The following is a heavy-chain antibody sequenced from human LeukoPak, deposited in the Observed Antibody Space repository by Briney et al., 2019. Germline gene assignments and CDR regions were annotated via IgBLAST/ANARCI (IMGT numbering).Heavy chain of an antibody. CDR1: GGSISSDY. CDR3: ARSGYSYGLVDY. J-gene: IGHJ4*02. D-gene: IGHD5-18*01. V-gene: IGHV4-59*01. CDR2: IYYSGDT. Sequence: SETLSLTCTVSGGSISSDYWSWIRQPPGKGLEWMGYIYYSGDTNYNPSLKSRVTISVDTSKNQFSLKLRSVTAADTAVYYCARSGYSYGLVDYWGQGTLVTVSS.